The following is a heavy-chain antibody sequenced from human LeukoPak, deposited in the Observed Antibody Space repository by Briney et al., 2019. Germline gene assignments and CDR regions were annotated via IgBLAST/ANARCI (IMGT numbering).Heavy chain of an antibody. D-gene: IGHD3-10*01. V-gene: IGHV3-30*04. CDR2: ISFNGKDK. J-gene: IGHJ4*02. Sequence: GGSLRLSCAGSGFGLGSYNMYWIRQAPGKGLEWVTLISFNGKDKKYADSVKGRFTVSRDNSRNTVFLQMNSLRPEDTGLYYCARVYGSEIDYWGQGTLVTVSS. CDR1: GFGLGSYN. CDR3: ARVYGSEIDY.